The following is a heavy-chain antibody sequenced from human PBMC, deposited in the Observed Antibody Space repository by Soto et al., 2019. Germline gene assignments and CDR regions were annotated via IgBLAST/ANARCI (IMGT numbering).Heavy chain of an antibody. J-gene: IGHJ5*02. CDR3: ARGETFDP. CDR2: MNCDSGNT. Sequence: QVQLVQSGAEVKKPGASVKVSCKAPGYTFTSYDINWVRQATGQGLEWMGWMNCDSGNTGFAPNFQGRVSMTRDSSSNTAYMELSSLRSDDTAIYYCARGETFDPWGQGTLVTVSS. V-gene: IGHV1-8*01. CDR1: GYTFTSYD.